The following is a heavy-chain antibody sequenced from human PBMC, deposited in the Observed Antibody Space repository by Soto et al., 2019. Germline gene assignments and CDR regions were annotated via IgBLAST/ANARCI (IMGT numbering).Heavy chain of an antibody. V-gene: IGHV4-59*02. D-gene: IGHD5-12*01. J-gene: IGHJ5*02. CDR3: ARGPQWLRSDNWFDP. CDR1: GASVSGYY. Sequence: QVQLQETGPGLVKPSETLSLTCTVSGASVSGYYWSWIRQTPGKGLEWIGNIHNSGASKYNPSLKSRVTISLDTSKNEFSLKIGSVTTADTAVYYSARGPQWLRSDNWFDPWGQGNLVTVSS. CDR2: IHNSGAS.